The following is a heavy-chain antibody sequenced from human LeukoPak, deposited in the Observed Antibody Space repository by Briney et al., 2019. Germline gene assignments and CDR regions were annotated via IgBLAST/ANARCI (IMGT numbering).Heavy chain of an antibody. CDR1: GYTFNDYY. CDR3: ARLGENGLLTGYFYP. Sequence: ASVKVSCKASGYTFNDYYMHWVRQAPGQGLEWMGRINPDSGGTDYAQKFQGRVTMTRDTSITTAYMDLDRLRSDDTAVYYCARLGENGLLTGYFYPWGQGALVTVSS. V-gene: IGHV1-2*02. J-gene: IGHJ5*02. CDR2: INPDSGGT. D-gene: IGHD3-9*01.